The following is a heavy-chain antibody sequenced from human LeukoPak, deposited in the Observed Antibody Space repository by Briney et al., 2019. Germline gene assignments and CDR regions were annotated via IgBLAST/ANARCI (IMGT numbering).Heavy chain of an antibody. CDR2: IYYSGST. D-gene: IGHD1-26*01. Sequence: SETLSLTCTVSGGSISSGDYYWSWIRQPPGKGLEWIGYIYYSGSTYYNPSLKSRVTISVDTSKNQFSLKLSSVTAADTAVYYCAREELQDAFDIWGQGTMVTVSS. CDR1: GGSISSGDYY. CDR3: AREELQDAFDI. J-gene: IGHJ3*02. V-gene: IGHV4-30-4*08.